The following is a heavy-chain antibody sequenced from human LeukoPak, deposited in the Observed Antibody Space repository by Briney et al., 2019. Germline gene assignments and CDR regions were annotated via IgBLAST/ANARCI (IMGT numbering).Heavy chain of an antibody. V-gene: IGHV4-61*01. CDR3: ARAITIRGLIFDY. D-gene: IGHD3-10*01. CDR2: IYYSGST. J-gene: IGHJ4*02. CDR1: GASISSSSYY. Sequence: PSETLSLTCTVSGASISSSSYYWSWIRQPPGKGLEWIGYIYYSGSTNYNPSLKSRVTISVDTSKNQFSLKLSSVTAADTAVYYCARAITIRGLIFDYWGQGTLVTVSS.